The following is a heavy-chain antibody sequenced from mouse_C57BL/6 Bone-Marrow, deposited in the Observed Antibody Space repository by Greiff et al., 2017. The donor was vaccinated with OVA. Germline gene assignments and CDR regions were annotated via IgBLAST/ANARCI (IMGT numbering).Heavy chain of an antibody. D-gene: IGHD2-4*01. CDR1: GYTFTSYW. Sequence: QVQLQQPGAELVKPGASVKMSCKASGYTFTSYWITWVKPRPGQGLEWIGDIYPGSGSTNYNEKFKSKATLTVDTSSSTDYMQLSSLTSEDAAVYYCARTYYDYDEKDYWGQGTTLTVSS. J-gene: IGHJ2*01. CDR3: ARTYYDYDEKDY. CDR2: IYPGSGST. V-gene: IGHV1-55*01.